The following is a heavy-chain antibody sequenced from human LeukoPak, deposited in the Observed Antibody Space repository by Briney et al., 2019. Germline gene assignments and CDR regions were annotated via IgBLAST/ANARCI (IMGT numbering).Heavy chain of an antibody. V-gene: IGHV1-3*01. J-gene: IGHJ5*02. CDR3: ARDRELFPNWFDP. D-gene: IGHD3-10*01. Sequence: GASVKVSCKASGYTFTSYAMHWVRQAPGQRPEWMGWINAGNGNTKYSQKFQGRVTITRDTSASTAYMELSSLRSEDTAVYYCARDRELFPNWFDPWGQGTLVTVSS. CDR2: INAGNGNT. CDR1: GYTFTSYA.